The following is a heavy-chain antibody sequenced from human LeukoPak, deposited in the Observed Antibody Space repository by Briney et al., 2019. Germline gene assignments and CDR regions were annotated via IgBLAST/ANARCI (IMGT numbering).Heavy chain of an antibody. V-gene: IGHV3-20*04. Sequence: LSGGSLRLFCAASGFTFDDYGMSWVRQVPGKGLEWVSGINWNGGSTGYADSVKGRFTISRDNAKNSLYLQMNSLRAEDTAVYYRARDGLEYNYGSGIWFDPWGQGTLVTVSS. D-gene: IGHD3-10*01. CDR2: INWNGGST. CDR1: GFTFDDYG. J-gene: IGHJ5*02. CDR3: ARDGLEYNYGSGIWFDP.